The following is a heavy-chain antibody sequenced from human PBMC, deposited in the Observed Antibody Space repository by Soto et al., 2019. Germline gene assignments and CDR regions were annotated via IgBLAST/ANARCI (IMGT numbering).Heavy chain of an antibody. CDR1: GYSFTSYW. CDR2: IDPSDSYT. CDR3: ARQQLRSYYYYGMDV. V-gene: IGHV5-10-1*01. J-gene: IGHJ6*02. D-gene: IGHD6-13*01. Sequence: GESLKISCKGSGYSFTSYWISWVRQMPGKGLEWMGRIDPSDSYTNYSPSFQGHVTISADKSISTAYLQWSSLKASDTAMYYCARQQLRSYYYYGMDVWGQGTTVTAP.